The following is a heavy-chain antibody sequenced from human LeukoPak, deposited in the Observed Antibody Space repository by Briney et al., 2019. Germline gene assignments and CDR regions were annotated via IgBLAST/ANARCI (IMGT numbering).Heavy chain of an antibody. CDR1: GYTFTIYY. CDR2: INPSGGST. J-gene: IGHJ5*02. CDR3: ARGINYDFWSGYYTGFDWFDP. V-gene: IGHV1-46*01. Sequence: ASVNVSCKASGYTFTIYYMHWVRQAPGQGLEWMGIINPSGGSTSYAQKFQGRVTMTRDTSTSTVYMELSSLRSEDTAVYYCARGINYDFWSGYYTGFDWFDPWGQGTLVTVSS. D-gene: IGHD3-3*01.